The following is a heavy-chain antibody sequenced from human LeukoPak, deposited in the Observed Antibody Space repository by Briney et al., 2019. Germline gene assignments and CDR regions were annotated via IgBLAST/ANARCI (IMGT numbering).Heavy chain of an antibody. J-gene: IGHJ5*02. CDR2: IYYSGST. CDR1: GGSFGGGSFSGYY. CDR3: ARETTVRCSGGSCSAIRWFDP. V-gene: IGHV4-30-4*08. Sequence: PSETLSLTCAVYGGSFGGGSFSGYYWTWIRLPPGKGLEWIGYIYYSGSTYYNPSLKSRVTISVDTSKNQFSLKLSSVTAADTAVYYCARETTVRCSGGSCSAIRWFDPWGQGTLVTVSS. D-gene: IGHD2-15*01.